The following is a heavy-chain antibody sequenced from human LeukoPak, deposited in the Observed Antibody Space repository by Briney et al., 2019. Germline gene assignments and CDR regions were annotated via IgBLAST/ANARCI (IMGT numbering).Heavy chain of an antibody. J-gene: IGHJ5*02. CDR3: ARAGTPITMIVVESNWFDP. Sequence: PSETLSLTCIVSGGSMSTYYWSWIRQPPGKGLQRIGNIYYTGSTNYNPSLKSRVTMSVDTSKNQFSLKLSSVTAADTAVYYCARAGTPITMIVVESNWFDPWGQGTLVTVSS. V-gene: IGHV4-59*01. CDR1: GGSMSTYY. CDR2: IYYTGST. D-gene: IGHD3-22*01.